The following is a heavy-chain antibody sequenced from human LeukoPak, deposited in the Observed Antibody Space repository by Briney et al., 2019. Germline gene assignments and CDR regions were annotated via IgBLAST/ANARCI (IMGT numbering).Heavy chain of an antibody. CDR1: GFSLSTSRMS. CDR2: IDWDDDK. Sequence: SGPALVKPTQTLTLTCTFSGFSLSTSRMSVTWIRQPPGKALEWLARIDWDDDKYYSTSLKTRLTISKDTSKNQVVLTMTNMDPVDTATYYCVRNGHTYGYAPWGYFDYWGQGTLVTVST. V-gene: IGHV2-70*11. D-gene: IGHD5-18*01. CDR3: VRNGHTYGYAPWGYFDY. J-gene: IGHJ4*02.